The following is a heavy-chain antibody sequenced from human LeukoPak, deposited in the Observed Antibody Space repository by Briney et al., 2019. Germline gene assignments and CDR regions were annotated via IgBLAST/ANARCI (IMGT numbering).Heavy chain of an antibody. CDR1: GGSISSDNYY. CDR3: ARGAFFSGYMDV. V-gene: IGHV4-61*01. D-gene: IGHD3-3*02. CDR2: IYYSGSA. Sequence: PSETLSLTCTVSGGSISSDNYYWSWIRQPPGKGLEWIGYIYYSGSANYNPSLKSRVTISVDTSKKQFSLKVSSVTAADTAVFYCARGAFFSGYMDVWGKGTTVTISS. J-gene: IGHJ6*03.